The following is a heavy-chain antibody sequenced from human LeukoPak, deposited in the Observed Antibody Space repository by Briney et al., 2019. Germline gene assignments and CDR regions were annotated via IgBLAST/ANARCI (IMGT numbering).Heavy chain of an antibody. Sequence: GRSLRLSCAASGFTFDDYAMHWVRQAPGKGLEWVSGVSWNSGSIGYADSVKGRFTISRDNAKNSLYLQMNSLRAEDTALYYCAKDEVAASLNFDYWGQGTLVTVSS. D-gene: IGHD6-13*01. V-gene: IGHV3-9*01. J-gene: IGHJ4*02. CDR1: GFTFDDYA. CDR2: VSWNSGSI. CDR3: AKDEVAASLNFDY.